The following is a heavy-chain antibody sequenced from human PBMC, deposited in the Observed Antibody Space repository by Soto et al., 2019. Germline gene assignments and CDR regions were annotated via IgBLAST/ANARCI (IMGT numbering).Heavy chain of an antibody. J-gene: IGHJ6*02. CDR3: ARGGYSFDYYYYGMDV. CDR2: IIPIFGTA. D-gene: IGHD5-18*01. V-gene: IGHV1-69*13. Sequence: GASVKVSCKASGGTFSSYAISWVRQAPGQGLEWMGGIIPIFGTANYAQKFQGRVTITADESTSTAYMELSSLRSEDTAVYYCARGGYSFDYYYYGMDVWGQGTTVTVSS. CDR1: GGTFSSYA.